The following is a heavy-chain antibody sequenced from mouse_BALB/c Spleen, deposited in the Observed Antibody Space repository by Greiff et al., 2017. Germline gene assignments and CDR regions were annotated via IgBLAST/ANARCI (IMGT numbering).Heavy chain of an antibody. CDR1: GFTFSSYT. CDR2: ISNGGGST. Sequence: EVMLVESGGGLVQPGGSLKLSCAASGFTFSSYTMSWVRQTPEKRLEWVAYISNGGGSTYYPDTVKGRFTISRDNAKNTLYLQMSSLKSEDTAMYYCARQDYDGPWFAYWGQGTLVTVSA. J-gene: IGHJ3*01. V-gene: IGHV5-12-2*01. D-gene: IGHD2-4*01. CDR3: ARQDYDGPWFAY.